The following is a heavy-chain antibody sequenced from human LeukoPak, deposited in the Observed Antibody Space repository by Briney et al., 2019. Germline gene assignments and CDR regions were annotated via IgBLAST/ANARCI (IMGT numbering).Heavy chain of an antibody. V-gene: IGHV3-33*01. CDR1: GFTFGSYG. Sequence: GGSLRLSCAASGFTFGSYGMHWVRQAPGKGLEWVAVIWDDGSNKYYADSVKGRFTISRDNSKNTLYLQMNSLRAEDTAVYYCARDSGVHSGSPFDYWGQGTLVTVSS. J-gene: IGHJ4*02. CDR2: IWDDGSNK. CDR3: ARDSGVHSGSPFDY. D-gene: IGHD3-10*01.